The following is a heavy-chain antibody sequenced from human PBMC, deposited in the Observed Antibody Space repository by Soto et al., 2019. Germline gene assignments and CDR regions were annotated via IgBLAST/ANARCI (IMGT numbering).Heavy chain of an antibody. CDR1: GFIFSDYT. CDR2: ISSSGDAI. CDR3: ARDHGGSTWFVGVYYFFGMDV. Sequence: EVQLVESGGDLVQPGGSLRLSCAASGFIFSDYTMTWVRQAPGRGLEFVSHISSSGDAIFYAESVNGRFTVSRDNAKNYLYLQMKSLRDGATAVYFCARDHGGSTWFVGVYYFFGMDVWGQGTAVTVSS. J-gene: IGHJ6*02. V-gene: IGHV3-48*02. D-gene: IGHD6-13*01.